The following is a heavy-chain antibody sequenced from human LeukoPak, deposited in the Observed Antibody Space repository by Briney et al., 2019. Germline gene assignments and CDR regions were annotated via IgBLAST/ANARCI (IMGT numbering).Heavy chain of an antibody. D-gene: IGHD1-26*01. Sequence: PGGSLRLSCAASGFTFSNYGMYWVRQAPGKGLEWLSVISYDGGNKYYADSVKGRFTISRDNSKNTLYLQMNSLRAEDTAVYYCAKDGSYSGSFSDYWGEGTRVSVSS. V-gene: IGHV3-30*18. J-gene: IGHJ4*02. CDR3: AKDGSYSGSFSDY. CDR2: ISYDGGNK. CDR1: GFTFSNYG.